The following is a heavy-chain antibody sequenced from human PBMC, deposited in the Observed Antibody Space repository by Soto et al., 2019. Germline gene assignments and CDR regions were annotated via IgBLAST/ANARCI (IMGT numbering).Heavy chain of an antibody. Sequence: EVQLVESGGGLVKPGGSLRLSCAASGFTFSSYDMTWVRQPPGKGLEWVLYISGSNSYIYYADSVKGRFTISRDNAKNSLYLQMNSLRAEDTAMYYCVRDSYKMSHYGVYWGQGTLVTVSS. V-gene: IGHV3-21*01. J-gene: IGHJ4*02. CDR3: VRDSYKMSHYGVY. D-gene: IGHD4-17*01. CDR1: GFTFSSYD. CDR2: ISGSNSYI.